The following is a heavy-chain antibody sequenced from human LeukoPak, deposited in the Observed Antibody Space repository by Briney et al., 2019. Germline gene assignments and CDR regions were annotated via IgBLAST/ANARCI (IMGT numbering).Heavy chain of an antibody. CDR3: ARDKEDILTGYQGYYYYGMNV. CDR1: GGTFSSYA. D-gene: IGHD3-9*01. CDR2: IIPIFGTA. Sequence: EASVKVSCKASGGTFSSYAISWVRQAPGQGLEWMGGIIPIFGTANYAQKFQGRVTITADESTSTAYMELSSLRSEDTAVYYCARDKEDILTGYQGYYYYGMNVWGKGTTVTVSS. V-gene: IGHV1-69*13. J-gene: IGHJ6*04.